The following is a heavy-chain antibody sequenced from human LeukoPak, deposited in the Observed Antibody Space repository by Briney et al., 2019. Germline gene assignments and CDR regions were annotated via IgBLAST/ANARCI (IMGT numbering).Heavy chain of an antibody. CDR1: GGSIISTINY. CDR2: IYYGGST. Sequence: SETLSLTCTVCGGSIISTINYWAWVRQPPGKGLEWIGNIYYGGSTYYNPSLKSRVAISMDTSKNQFSLRLVSVTAADTAVYYCAREVCGDGGCYSPANRFDPWGQGTLVTVSS. D-gene: IGHD2-15*01. CDR3: AREVCGDGGCYSPANRFDP. J-gene: IGHJ5*02. V-gene: IGHV4-39*07.